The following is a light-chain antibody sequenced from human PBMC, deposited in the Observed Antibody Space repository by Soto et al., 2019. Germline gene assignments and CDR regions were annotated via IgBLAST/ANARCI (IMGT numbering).Light chain of an antibody. CDR3: QQYNSYSRT. Sequence: DMQMPQSPSTLSASVGDRVSITCRASQSMSSWLAWYQQKPGKAPKRLIYEASSLESGVPSRFSGSGSGTDFTLTISSLQPEEFATYYCQQYNSYSRTFGQGT. J-gene: IGKJ1*01. V-gene: IGKV1-5*03. CDR2: EAS. CDR1: QSMSSW.